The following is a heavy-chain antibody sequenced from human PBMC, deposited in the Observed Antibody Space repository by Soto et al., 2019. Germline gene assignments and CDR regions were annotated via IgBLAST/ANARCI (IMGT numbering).Heavy chain of an antibody. CDR1: GYTFTSYY. CDR3: ARDRGVRDV. V-gene: IGHV1-2*02. Sequence: QVQLVQSGAEVKKPGASVKVSCKASGYTFTSYYMHWVRQAPGQGLEWMGWSNPDSGVTYYPHKFQDRVTMTRDTSISTAYMELSRLASDDTALYYCARDRGVRDVWGQGTTVIASS. J-gene: IGHJ6*02. D-gene: IGHD2-8*01. CDR2: SNPDSGVT.